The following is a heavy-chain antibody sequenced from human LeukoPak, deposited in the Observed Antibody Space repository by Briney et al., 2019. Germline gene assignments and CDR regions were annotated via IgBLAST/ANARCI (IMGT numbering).Heavy chain of an antibody. CDR1: GGSISSSSYY. V-gene: IGHV4-39*07. CDR2: IYYSGST. D-gene: IGHD5-18*01. Sequence: PSETLSLTCTVSGGSISSSSYYWGWIRQPPGKGLEWIGSIYYSGSTYYNPSLKSRVTISVDTSKNQFSLKLSSVTAADTAVYYCARVFVEFRIQLWKWCGAFDIWGQGTMVTVSS. CDR3: ARVFVEFRIQLWKWCGAFDI. J-gene: IGHJ3*02.